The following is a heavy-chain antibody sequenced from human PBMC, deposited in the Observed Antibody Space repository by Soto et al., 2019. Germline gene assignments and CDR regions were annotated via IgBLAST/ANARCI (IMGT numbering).Heavy chain of an antibody. CDR3: ARGKYSSGQDEAYDAFDI. Sequence: GGSLRLSCAASGFTFSSYWMSWVRQAPGKGLEWVANIKQDGSEKYYVDSVKGRFTISRDNAKNSLYLQMNSLRAEDTAVYYCARGKYSSGQDEAYDAFDIWGQGTLVTVSS. V-gene: IGHV3-7*04. D-gene: IGHD6-19*01. J-gene: IGHJ3*02. CDR1: GFTFSSYW. CDR2: IKQDGSEK.